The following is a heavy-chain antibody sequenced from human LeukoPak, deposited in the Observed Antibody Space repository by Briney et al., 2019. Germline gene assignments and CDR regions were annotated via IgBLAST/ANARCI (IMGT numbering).Heavy chain of an antibody. J-gene: IGHJ6*02. V-gene: IGHV1-2*02. CDR3: ARVLVNRNYGMDV. CDR1: GYTFTGYY. D-gene: IGHD3-22*01. Sequence: ASVKVSCKASGYTFTGYYMHWVRQAPGQGLEWMGWISPNSGGTNYAQKFQGRVTMTRDTSISTAYMELSRLRSDDTAVYYCARVLVNRNYGMDVWGQGTTVTVSS. CDR2: ISPNSGGT.